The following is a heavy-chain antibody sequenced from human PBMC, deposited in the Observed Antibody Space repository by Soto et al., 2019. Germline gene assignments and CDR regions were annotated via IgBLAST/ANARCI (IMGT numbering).Heavy chain of an antibody. CDR2: INAGTGNT. CDR1: GYTFTTYA. Sequence: GASVKVSCKASGYTFTTYAMHWVRQAPGQRLEWMGWINAGTGNTKYSQKFQGRVTITRETSASTAYMELSSLRSEDTAVYYCARVTSTGWRLMDVWGQGTTVTVSS. V-gene: IGHV1-3*01. CDR3: ARVTSTGWRLMDV. D-gene: IGHD6-19*01. J-gene: IGHJ6*02.